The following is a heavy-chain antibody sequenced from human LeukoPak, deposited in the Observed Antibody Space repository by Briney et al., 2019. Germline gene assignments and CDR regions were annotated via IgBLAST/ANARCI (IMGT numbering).Heavy chain of an antibody. V-gene: IGHV1-69*13. CDR1: GGTFSSYA. CDR3: ARDPRKSTKIVGAPFDY. D-gene: IGHD1-26*01. Sequence: SVKLSCKASGGTFSSYAISWVRQAPGKGLEWMGGIIPIFGTANYAQKFQGRVTITADESTSTGYMELSSLRSEDTAVYYCARDPRKSTKIVGAPFDYWGQGTLVTVSS. J-gene: IGHJ4*02. CDR2: IIPIFGTA.